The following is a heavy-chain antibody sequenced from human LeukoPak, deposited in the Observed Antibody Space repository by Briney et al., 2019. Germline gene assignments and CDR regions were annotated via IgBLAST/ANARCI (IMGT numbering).Heavy chain of an antibody. Sequence: GGSLRLSCSASGFTFNRFYLHWVRQAPGKGLEFVSHISSNGATTYYADSVKGRFTISRDNSKNTMYLQMNSLRAEDTAVYYCARVGRYCSGGSCYSNWLDPWGQGILVTVSS. D-gene: IGHD2-15*01. CDR2: ISSNGATT. CDR3: ARVGRYCSGGSCYSNWLDP. V-gene: IGHV3-64*04. J-gene: IGHJ5*02. CDR1: GFTFNRFY.